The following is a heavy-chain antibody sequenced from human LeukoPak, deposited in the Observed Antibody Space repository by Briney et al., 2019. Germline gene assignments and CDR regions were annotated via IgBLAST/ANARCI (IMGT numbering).Heavy chain of an antibody. CDR1: GFTFSSYA. CDR3: ARAGQWLGNFDY. Sequence: GGSLRLSCAASGFTFSSYAMHWVRQAPGKGLEWVAVISYDGSNKYYADSVKGRFTISRDNSKNTLYLQMNSLRAEDTAVYYCARAGQWLGNFDYWGQGTLVTVSS. V-gene: IGHV3-30-3*01. CDR2: ISYDGSNK. D-gene: IGHD6-19*01. J-gene: IGHJ4*02.